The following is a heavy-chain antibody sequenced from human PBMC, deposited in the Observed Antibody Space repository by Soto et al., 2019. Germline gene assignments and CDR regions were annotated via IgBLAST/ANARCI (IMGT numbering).Heavy chain of an antibody. CDR2: ISSSSGTI. J-gene: IGHJ4*02. V-gene: IGHV3-48*01. CDR1: GFTFSSYS. Sequence: EVQLVESGGGLVQPGGSLRLSCAASGFTFSSYSMNWVRQAPGKGLEWVSYISSSSGTIYYADSVKGRFTISRDNAKNSMYLQMNSLRAADTAVYYCARDLVVVVAATEVDYWGQGTLVTVSS. CDR3: ARDLVVVVAATEVDY. D-gene: IGHD2-15*01.